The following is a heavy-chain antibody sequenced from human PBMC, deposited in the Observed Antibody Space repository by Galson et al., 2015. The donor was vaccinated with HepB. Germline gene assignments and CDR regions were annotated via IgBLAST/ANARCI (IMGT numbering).Heavy chain of an antibody. J-gene: IGHJ6*03. CDR2: IYPGDSDT. CDR1: GYSFTSYW. Sequence: QSGAEVKKPGESLKISCKGSGYSFTSYWIGWVRQMPGKGLEWMGIIYPGDSDTRYSPSFQGQVTISADKSISTAYLQWSSLKASDTAMYHCARLEVYRCSRTSCYGTEDLYYYYKDVWGKGTTLTVSS. D-gene: IGHD2-2*01. CDR3: ARLEVYRCSRTSCYGTEDLYYYYKDV. V-gene: IGHV5-51*01.